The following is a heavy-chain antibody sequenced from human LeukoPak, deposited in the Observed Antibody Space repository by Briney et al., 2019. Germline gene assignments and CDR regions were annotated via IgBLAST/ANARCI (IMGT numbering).Heavy chain of an antibody. V-gene: IGHV3-23*01. J-gene: IGHJ4*02. CDR2: ISNSGVST. D-gene: IGHD3-10*01. CDR1: GFSFTDYP. CDR3: AKDGALWFAEY. Sequence: PGGSLRLSCATSGFSFTDYPMNWVRQAPGKGLEWVSVISNSGVSTYYADSVKGRFTISRDNSKNTLYLQMNSLRAEDTAVYYCAKDGALWFAEYWGQGTLVTVSS.